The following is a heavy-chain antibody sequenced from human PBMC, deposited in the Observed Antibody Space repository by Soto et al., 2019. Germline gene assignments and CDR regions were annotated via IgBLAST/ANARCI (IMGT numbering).Heavy chain of an antibody. CDR1: GYSISSGYY. Sequence: SETLSLTCAVSGYSISSGYYWGWIRQPPGKGLEWIGSIYHSGRTYYNPSLKSRVTISVDTSKNQFSLKLSSVTAADTAVYYCARGGEYNWNYGWFDPWGQGTLVTVS. CDR2: IYHSGRT. V-gene: IGHV4-38-2*01. D-gene: IGHD1-7*01. J-gene: IGHJ5*02. CDR3: ARGGEYNWNYGWFDP.